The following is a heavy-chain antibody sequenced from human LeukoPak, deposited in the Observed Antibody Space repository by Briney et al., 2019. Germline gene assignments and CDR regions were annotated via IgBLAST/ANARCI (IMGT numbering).Heavy chain of an antibody. CDR1: GYSISSGYY. CDR2: IYHSGST. D-gene: IGHD6-13*01. CDR3: ARVVSAYSSSPGYYFDY. J-gene: IGHJ4*02. V-gene: IGHV4-38-2*01. Sequence: PSETLSLTCAVSGYSISSGYYWGWIRQPPGKGLEWIGSIYHSGSTYYNPSLKSRVTISVDTSKNQFSLKLSSVTAADTAVYYCARVVSAYSSSPGYYFDYWGQGTLVTVSS.